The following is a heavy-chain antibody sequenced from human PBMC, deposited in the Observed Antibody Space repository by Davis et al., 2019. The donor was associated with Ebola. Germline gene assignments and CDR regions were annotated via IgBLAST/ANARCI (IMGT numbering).Heavy chain of an antibody. CDR2: IYHSGRA. CDR1: GGSISSSDW. D-gene: IGHD6-19*01. J-gene: IGHJ6*02. Sequence: SETLSPTCAVLGGSISSSDWWSWVRQPPGKGLEWIGQIYHSGRANYNPSLKRRVTISVDTSKNQFSLKLSSVTAADTAVYYCARQTSSGWDLYYYYGMDVWGQGTTVTVSS. V-gene: IGHV4-4*02. CDR3: ARQTSSGWDLYYYYGMDV.